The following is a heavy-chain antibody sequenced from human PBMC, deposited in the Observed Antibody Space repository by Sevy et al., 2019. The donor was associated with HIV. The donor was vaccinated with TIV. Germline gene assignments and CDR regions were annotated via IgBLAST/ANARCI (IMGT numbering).Heavy chain of an antibody. CDR3: AKAVADSNYYYGLDV. CDR1: GFTFSTYS. J-gene: IGHJ6*02. D-gene: IGHD6-19*01. CDR2: IWFDGRNK. V-gene: IGHV3-33*06. Sequence: GESLKISCAASGFTFSTYSMHWVRQAPGKGLEWVALIWFDGRNKYYADSVKGRFTISRDNSKNTLYLQMNSLRAEDTAVYYCAKAVADSNYYYGLDVWGQRTTVTVSS.